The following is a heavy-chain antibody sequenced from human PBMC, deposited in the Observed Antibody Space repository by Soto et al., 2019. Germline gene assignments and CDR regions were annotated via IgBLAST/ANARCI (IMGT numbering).Heavy chain of an antibody. Sequence: ASVKVSCKASGGTFTNYAITWVRQAPGQGLEWMGGIVPIFAIVNYAERFQGRVTITADKFTSTVYMEMSTLNSEDTAVYYCARDYYDSTGHAKYYYYGLDVWGQGTAVTVSS. D-gene: IGHD3-22*01. V-gene: IGHV1-69*10. CDR2: IVPIFAIV. J-gene: IGHJ6*02. CDR3: ARDYYDSTGHAKYYYYGLDV. CDR1: GGTFTNYA.